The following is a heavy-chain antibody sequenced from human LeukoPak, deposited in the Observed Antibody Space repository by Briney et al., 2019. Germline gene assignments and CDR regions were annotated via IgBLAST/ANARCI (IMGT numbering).Heavy chain of an antibody. CDR1: GYSFTSYW. CDR2: IYPGDSDT. Sequence: GESLKISCKGSGYSFTSYWIGWGREMPGKGLEWMGVIYPGDSDTRYSPSFQGQVTISADKSITSAYLQWSSLKASDTAMYYCARLRQGSTGWYSWFDPWGQGTLVTVSS. CDR3: ARLRQGSTGWYSWFDP. V-gene: IGHV5-51*01. D-gene: IGHD6-19*01. J-gene: IGHJ5*02.